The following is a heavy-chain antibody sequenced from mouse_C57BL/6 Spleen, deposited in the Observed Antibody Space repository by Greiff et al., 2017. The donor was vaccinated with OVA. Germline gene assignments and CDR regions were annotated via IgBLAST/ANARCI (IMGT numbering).Heavy chain of an antibody. J-gene: IGHJ3*01. CDR2: IDPNSGST. D-gene: IGHD2-3*01. Sequence: VQLQQPGAELVKPGASVKLSCKASGYPFTSYWMHWVKQRPGRGLEWIGRIDPNSGSTKYNEKFKSKATLTVDKPSSTAYMQLSSLTSEDSAVYYCAREGKDGYYAWFAYWGQGTLVTVSA. CDR1: GYPFTSYW. CDR3: AREGKDGYYAWFAY. V-gene: IGHV1-72*01.